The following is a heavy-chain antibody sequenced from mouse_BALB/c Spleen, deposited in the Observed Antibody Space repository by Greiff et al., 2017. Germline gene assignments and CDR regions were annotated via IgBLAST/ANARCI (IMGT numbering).Heavy chain of an antibody. V-gene: IGHV1-77*01. J-gene: IGHJ3*01. Sequence: VQLVESGAELARPGASVKLSCKASGYTFTDYYINWVKQRTGQGLEWIGEIYPGSGNTYYNEKFKGKATLTADKSSSTAYMQLSSLTSEDSAVYYCAKEGGYYRYDGSWFAYWGQGTLVTVSA. CDR3: AKEGGYYRYDGSWFAY. D-gene: IGHD2-14*01. CDR2: IYPGSGNT. CDR1: GYTFTDYY.